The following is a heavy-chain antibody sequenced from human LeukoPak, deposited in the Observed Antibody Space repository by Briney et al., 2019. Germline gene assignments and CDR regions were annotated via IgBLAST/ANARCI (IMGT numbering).Heavy chain of an antibody. V-gene: IGHV1-2*06. CDR2: INPNTGGT. CDR1: GYTFTGYH. CDR3: ARGERGTTVTPDY. D-gene: IGHD4-11*01. J-gene: IGHJ4*02. Sequence: ASVKVSCKASGYTFTGYHMHWVRQAPGQGLEWMGRINPNTGGTDYAQKFQGRVTMTRDTSISAAYMDLSRLRSDDTAVYYCARGERGTTVTPDYWGQGTLVTVSS.